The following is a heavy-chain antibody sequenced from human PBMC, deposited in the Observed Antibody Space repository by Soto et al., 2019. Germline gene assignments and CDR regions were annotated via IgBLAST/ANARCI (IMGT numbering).Heavy chain of an antibody. J-gene: IGHJ6*02. CDR2: RDYSGST. CDR1: GGSISSSSYY. V-gene: IGHV4-39*01. D-gene: IGHD6-19*01. CDR3: ASRISGWPQHKRRYYYGMDV. Sequence: PSDTLSLTCTVSGGSISSSSYYCVWIPQPPVKWLEWIGSRDYSGSTYYNPPLKSRVTISGDTSKNQFSLKLSSVTAADTAVYYCASRISGWPQHKRRYYYGMDVWGQGTTVT.